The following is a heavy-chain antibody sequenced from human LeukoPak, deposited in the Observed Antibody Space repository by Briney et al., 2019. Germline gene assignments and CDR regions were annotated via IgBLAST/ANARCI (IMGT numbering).Heavy chain of an antibody. CDR2: IYTSGST. CDR1: GGXISSYY. V-gene: IGHV4-4*07. D-gene: IGHD5-24*01. CDR3: ARGTRWLHQIFDY. J-gene: IGHJ4*02. Sequence: SETLSLTCTISGGXISSYYCSWIRQPAGKGLEWIGRIYTSGSTNYNPSLKSRVTMSVDTSKNQFSLKLSSVTAADTAVYYCARGTRWLHQIFDYWGQGTLVTVSS.